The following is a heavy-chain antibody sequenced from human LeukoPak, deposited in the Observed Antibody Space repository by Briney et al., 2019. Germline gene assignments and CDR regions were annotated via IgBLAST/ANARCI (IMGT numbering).Heavy chain of an antibody. V-gene: IGHV3-23*01. J-gene: IGHJ3*02. Sequence: TGGSLRLSCAASGFTFSSYAMSWVRQAPGKGLEWVSAISGSGGSTYYADSVKGRFTISRDNSKNTLYLQMNSLRAEDTAVYYCAKSWVTMDRGRYAFDIWGQGTMVTVSS. CDR3: AKSWVTMDRGRYAFDI. CDR2: ISGSGGST. CDR1: GFTFSSYA. D-gene: IGHD3-10*01.